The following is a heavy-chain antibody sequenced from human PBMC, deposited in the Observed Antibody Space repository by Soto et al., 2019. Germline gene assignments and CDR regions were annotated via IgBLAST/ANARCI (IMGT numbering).Heavy chain of an antibody. D-gene: IGHD5-12*01. V-gene: IGHV3-23*01. CDR3: AKDLEGGYGGLRYYYYYYGMDV. CDR1: GFTFSSYA. J-gene: IGHJ6*02. CDR2: ISGSGGST. Sequence: GSLRLSCAASGFTFSSYAMSWVRQAPGKGLEWVSAISGSGGSTYYADSVKGRFTISRDNSKNTLYLQMNSLRAEDTAVYYCAKDLEGGYGGLRYYYYYYGMDVWGQGTTVTVSS.